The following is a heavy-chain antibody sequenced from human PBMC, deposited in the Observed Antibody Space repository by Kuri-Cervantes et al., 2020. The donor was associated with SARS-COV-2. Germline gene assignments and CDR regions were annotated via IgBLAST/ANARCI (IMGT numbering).Heavy chain of an antibody. Sequence: GGSLRLSCAASGFTFSSYAMHWVRQAPGKGLEYVSAISSNGGSTYYADSVKGRFTISRDNSKNTLYLQMGSLRAEDMAVYYCAGGEWGYWGQGTLVTVSS. CDR3: AGGEWGY. CDR2: ISSNGGST. D-gene: IGHD1-26*01. J-gene: IGHJ4*02. CDR1: GFTFSSYA. V-gene: IGHV3-64*02.